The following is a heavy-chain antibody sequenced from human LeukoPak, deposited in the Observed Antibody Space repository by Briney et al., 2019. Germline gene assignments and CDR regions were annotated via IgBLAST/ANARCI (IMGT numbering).Heavy chain of an antibody. CDR2: IYSSGST. CDR1: GGSISSYY. Sequence: SETLSLTCTVSGGSISSYYWSWIRQPPGKGLEWIGYIYSSGSTNYNPSLKSRVTTSVDTSKNRFSLRLSSVTAADTAVYYCARLAPYCSGGSCLDYWGQGTLVTVSS. J-gene: IGHJ4*02. CDR3: ARLAPYCSGGSCLDY. V-gene: IGHV4-59*08. D-gene: IGHD2-15*01.